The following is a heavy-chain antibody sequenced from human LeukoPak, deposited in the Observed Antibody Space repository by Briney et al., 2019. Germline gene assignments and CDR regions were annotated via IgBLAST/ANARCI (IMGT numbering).Heavy chain of an antibody. CDR3: AKDIAAAGTSGGYMDV. CDR2: INWNGGNI. D-gene: IGHD6-13*01. V-gene: IGHV3-9*01. J-gene: IGHJ6*03. Sequence: GGSLRLSCAASGFTFDDYAMHWVRQVPGKGLEWVSGINWNGGNIGYADSVKGRFTISRDNAKNSLYLQMNSLRAEDTALYYCAKDIAAAGTSGGYMDVWGKGTTVTISS. CDR1: GFTFDDYA.